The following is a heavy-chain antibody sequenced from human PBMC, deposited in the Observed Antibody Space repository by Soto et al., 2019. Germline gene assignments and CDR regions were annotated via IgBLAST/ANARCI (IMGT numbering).Heavy chain of an antibody. J-gene: IGHJ5*02. CDR1: GFTFTSSA. Sequence: GASVKVSCKASGFTFTSSAMQWVRQARGQRLEWIGWIVVGSGNTNYAQKFQERVTITRDMSTSTAYMELSSLRSEDTAVYYCAAYPRHSGYDFLFDPWGQGTLVTVSS. D-gene: IGHD5-12*01. CDR3: AAYPRHSGYDFLFDP. V-gene: IGHV1-58*02. CDR2: IVVGSGNT.